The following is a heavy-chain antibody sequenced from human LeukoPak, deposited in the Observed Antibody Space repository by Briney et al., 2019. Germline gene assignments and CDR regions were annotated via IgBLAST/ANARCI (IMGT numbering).Heavy chain of an antibody. CDR1: GYTFTSYD. Sequence: GASVKVSCKASGYTFTSYDINWVRQATGQGLEWMGWMNPNSGNTGYAQKFQGRVTITRNTSISTAYMELSSLRSEDTAVYYCARITMVRGANYYYYYMDVWGKGTTVTVSS. V-gene: IGHV1-8*03. D-gene: IGHD3-10*01. CDR2: MNPNSGNT. J-gene: IGHJ6*03. CDR3: ARITMVRGANYYYYYMDV.